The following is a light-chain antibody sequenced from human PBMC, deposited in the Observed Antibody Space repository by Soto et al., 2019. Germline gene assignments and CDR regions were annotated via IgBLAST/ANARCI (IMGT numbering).Light chain of an antibody. V-gene: IGLV2-14*01. CDR1: SSDVGGYNY. CDR3: SSYTSSSIDDV. Sequence: QSALTQPASVSGSPGQSITISCTGTSSDVGGYNYVSWYQQHPGKAPKLMIYVVSNRPSGVSNRFSGSKSGNTASLTISGLQAEDEADYYCSSYTSSSIDDVFGTGTKLTVL. CDR2: VVS. J-gene: IGLJ1*01.